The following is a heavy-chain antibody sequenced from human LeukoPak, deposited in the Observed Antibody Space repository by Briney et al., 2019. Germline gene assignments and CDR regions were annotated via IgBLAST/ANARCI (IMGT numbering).Heavy chain of an antibody. CDR2: IIPIFGTA. V-gene: IGHV1-69*05. D-gene: IGHD4-17*01. CDR3: ARENNGGYGDDAFDI. Sequence: GASVKVSCKASGGTFISYAISWVRQAPGQGLEWMGGIIPIFGTANYAQKFQGRVTITTDESTSTAYMELSSLRSEDTAVYYCARENNGGYGDDAFDIWGQGTMVTVSS. CDR1: GGTFISYA. J-gene: IGHJ3*02.